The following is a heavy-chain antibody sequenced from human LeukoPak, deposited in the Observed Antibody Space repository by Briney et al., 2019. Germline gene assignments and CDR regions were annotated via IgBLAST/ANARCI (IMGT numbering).Heavy chain of an antibody. CDR1: GFTFSDYY. D-gene: IGHD6-19*01. CDR3: ARLSSGWYFDP. V-gene: IGHV3-11*04. CDR2: ISSSGSTI. J-gene: IGHJ5*02. Sequence: GGSLRLSCAASGFTFSDYYMSWIRQAPGKGLEWVSYISSSGSTIYYADSVKGRFTISRDNSKNTLYLQMNSLRAEDTAVYYCARLSSGWYFDPWGQGTLVTVSS.